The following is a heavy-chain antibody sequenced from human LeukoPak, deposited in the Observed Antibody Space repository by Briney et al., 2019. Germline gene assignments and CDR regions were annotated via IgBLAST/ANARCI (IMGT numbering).Heavy chain of an antibody. CDR2: IYYSGST. CDR1: GGSFSSGSYY. CDR3: ARTTEEYYGSGKSRKYYSYYYYMDV. Sequence: SETLSLTCTVSGGSFSSGSYYWSWIRQPPGKGLEWIGDIYYSGSTNYNPSVKSRVTISVDRTKNHLALKQSSVTAADTAVYYCARTTEEYYGSGKSRKYYSYYYYMDVWGKGTTVTVSS. D-gene: IGHD3-10*01. J-gene: IGHJ6*03. V-gene: IGHV4-61*03.